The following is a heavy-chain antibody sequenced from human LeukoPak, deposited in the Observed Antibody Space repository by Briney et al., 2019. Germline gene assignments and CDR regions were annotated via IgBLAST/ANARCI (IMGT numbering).Heavy chain of an antibody. CDR3: AGRFNGYCSGGSCSTDEYYFHY. D-gene: IGHD2-15*01. CDR1: GDSISSYY. CDR2: IYYSGST. J-gene: IGHJ4*02. Sequence: SETLSLTCTVSGDSISSYYWSWIRQPPGKGLEWIGYIYYSGSTNYNPSLKSRVTISVDTSKNQFSLKLSSVTAADTAVYYCAGRFNGYCSGGSCSTDEYYFHYWGQGTLVTVSS. V-gene: IGHV4-59*01.